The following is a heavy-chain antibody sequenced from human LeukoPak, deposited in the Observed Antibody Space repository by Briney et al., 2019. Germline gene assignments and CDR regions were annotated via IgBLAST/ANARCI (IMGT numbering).Heavy chain of an antibody. CDR3: AKSLLTTASGTGRAFDI. CDR1: GFTFSNYW. D-gene: IGHD1-26*01. CDR2: ISASGDVT. V-gene: IGHV3-23*01. Sequence: GGSLTLSCAASGFTFSNYWVHWVRQAPGKGLVWVSGISASGDVTFHADPLKGRFTISRDNSKNTLYLQMDSLRAEDTAKYYCAKSLLTTASGTGRAFDIWGQGTMVTVSS. J-gene: IGHJ3*02.